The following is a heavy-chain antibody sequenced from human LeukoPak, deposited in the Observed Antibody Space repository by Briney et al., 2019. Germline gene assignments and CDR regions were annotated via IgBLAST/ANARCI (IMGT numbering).Heavy chain of an antibody. V-gene: IGHV3-30-3*01. CDR2: ISYDGSNK. J-gene: IGHJ5*02. D-gene: IGHD3-3*01. CDR3: ARDAGSYYDFWSGYYPDL. Sequence: GGSLRLSCAASGFTFSSYAMHWVRQAPGKGLEWVAVISYDGSNKYYADSVKGRFTISRDNSKNTLYLQMNSLRAEDTAVYYCARDAGSYYDFWSGYYPDLWGQGTLVTVSS. CDR1: GFTFSSYA.